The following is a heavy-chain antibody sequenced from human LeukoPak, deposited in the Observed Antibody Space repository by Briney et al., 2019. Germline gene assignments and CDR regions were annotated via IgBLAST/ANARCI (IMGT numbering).Heavy chain of an antibody. CDR2: INSGFTP. D-gene: IGHD2-15*01. CDR1: GLTFSDYA. V-gene: IGHV3-23*01. CDR3: AKDYSDSRVADVFFEY. J-gene: IGHJ4*02. Sequence: QPGGSLRLSCAASGLTFSDYAVSWFRQAPGKGLEWVSGINSGFTPHYADSVKGRFTISRDNSKNTFHLQLNSLRAEDTAVYYCAKDYSDSRVADVFFEYWGQGTLVTVSS.